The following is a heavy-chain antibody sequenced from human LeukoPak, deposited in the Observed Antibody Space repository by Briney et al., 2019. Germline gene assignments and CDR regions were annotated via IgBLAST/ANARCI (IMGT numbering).Heavy chain of an antibody. D-gene: IGHD6-13*01. CDR1: GGSISSSGYY. J-gene: IGHJ5*02. V-gene: IGHV4-39*01. Sequence: SETLSLTCTVSGGSISSSGYYWGWIRQPPGKGLEWIGSIYYSGSTYYNPSLKSRVTISVDTSKNQFSLKLSSVTAADTAVYYCARRVVQQLVLSWFDPWGQGTLVTVSS. CDR2: IYYSGST. CDR3: ARRVVQQLVLSWFDP.